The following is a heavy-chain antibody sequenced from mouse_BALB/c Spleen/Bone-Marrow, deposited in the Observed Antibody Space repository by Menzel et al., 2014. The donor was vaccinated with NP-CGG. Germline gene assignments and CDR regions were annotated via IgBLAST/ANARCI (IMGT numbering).Heavy chain of an antibody. Sequence: LQESGPELVKPGASVQMSCKASGYTFTSYVMRWVKQKPGQGLEWIGNINPYNDGTKYNEKFKGKATLTSDKFSSTAYMELGSLTSEDSAVYYCARSLYGFDWYFDVWGAGTTVTVSS. CDR3: ARSLYGFDWYFDV. J-gene: IGHJ1*01. D-gene: IGHD2-2*01. CDR1: GYTFTSYV. V-gene: IGHV1-14*01. CDR2: INPYNDGT.